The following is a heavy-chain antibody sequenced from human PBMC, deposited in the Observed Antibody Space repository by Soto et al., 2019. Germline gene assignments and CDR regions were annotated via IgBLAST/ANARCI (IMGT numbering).Heavy chain of an antibody. CDR3: ARSDSVTTSSYYGMDV. J-gene: IGHJ6*02. CDR1: GDAFSSYA. V-gene: IGHV1-69*01. Sequence: QVQLIQSGAAVKKPGSSVKVSCHTSGDAFSSYAMSWVRQGPGQGLEWMGGIIPMFGTPIYTEKFQGRVTITADETTRAVYMELRSLTSDDSAVYYCARSDSVTTSSYYGMDVWGQGTTIIVS. CDR2: IIPMFGTP. D-gene: IGHD4-17*01.